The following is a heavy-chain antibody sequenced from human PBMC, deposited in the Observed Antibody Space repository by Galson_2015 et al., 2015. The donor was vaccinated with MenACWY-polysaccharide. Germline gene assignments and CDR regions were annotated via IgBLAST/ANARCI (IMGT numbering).Heavy chain of an antibody. CDR1: GFTFSTYW. J-gene: IGHJ5*02. Sequence: SLRLSCAASGFTFSTYWMHWVRQAPGKGLEWVAFIWDDGSRKYYADSVKGRFAISRDNSDNTLYLQMNNLRVADTAVYYCARVGRYHSESYFHGGFDPWGQGTLVTVSS. CDR3: ARVGRYHSESYFHGGFDP. CDR2: IWDDGSRK. V-gene: IGHV3-33*08. D-gene: IGHD3-10*01.